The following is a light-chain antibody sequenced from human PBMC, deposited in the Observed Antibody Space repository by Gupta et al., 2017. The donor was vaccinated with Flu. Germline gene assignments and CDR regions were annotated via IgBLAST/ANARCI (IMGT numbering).Light chain of an antibody. CDR2: GAS. J-gene: IGKJ3*01. CDR1: QSVSTY. V-gene: IGKV3-11*01. CDR3: QQRGNWPPT. Sequence: EIVLTQTPATLSLSPGERATLSCRASQSVSTYLAWYQQKPGQPPRLLIYGASNRAAGIPARFSGSGSGADFTLTISSLEPEDFVVYYCQQRGNWPPTFGPGTRVDIK.